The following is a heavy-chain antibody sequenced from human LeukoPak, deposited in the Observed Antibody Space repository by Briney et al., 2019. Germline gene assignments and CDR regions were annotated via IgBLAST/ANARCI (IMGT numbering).Heavy chain of an antibody. Sequence: GASVTVSCKASGYTFTSYDINWVRQATGQGLEWMGWMNPNSGNTGYAQKFQGRVTMTRNTSISTAYMELSSLRSEDTAVYYCARGLAGAVAGTSRNYYYYYYMDVWGKRTTVTVSS. CDR1: GYTFTSYD. V-gene: IGHV1-8*01. D-gene: IGHD6-19*01. CDR2: MNPNSGNT. CDR3: ARGLAGAVAGTSRNYYYYYYMDV. J-gene: IGHJ6*03.